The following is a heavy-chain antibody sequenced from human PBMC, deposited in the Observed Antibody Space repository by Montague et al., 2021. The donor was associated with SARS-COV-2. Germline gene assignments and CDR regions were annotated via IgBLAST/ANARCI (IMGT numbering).Heavy chain of an antibody. J-gene: IGHJ4*02. CDR3: ARGRGGRPWYFDY. Sequence: SLRLSCAASGFTFSSYWMSWVRQAPGKGLEWVANIKQDGSEQYYVDSVKGRFTISRDNAKNSLYLQMNSLRAGDTAVYYCARGRGGRPWYFDYWSQGTLVTVAS. D-gene: IGHD1-26*01. CDR1: GFTFSSYW. V-gene: IGHV3-7*01. CDR2: IKQDGSEQ.